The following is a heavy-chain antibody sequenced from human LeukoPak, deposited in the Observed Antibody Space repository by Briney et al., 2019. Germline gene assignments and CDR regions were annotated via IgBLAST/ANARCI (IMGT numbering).Heavy chain of an antibody. Sequence: PGGSLRLSCAASGFTITTYAVNWVRQAPGKGLEWVSGIGGGGTEYYADSVKGRFIISSDSSQNLAHLQMNSLTVEDTAVYYCARAQGALDYWGQGTLVTVSS. J-gene: IGHJ4*02. D-gene: IGHD1-26*01. V-gene: IGHV3-23*01. CDR2: IGGGGTE. CDR1: GFTITTYA. CDR3: ARAQGALDY.